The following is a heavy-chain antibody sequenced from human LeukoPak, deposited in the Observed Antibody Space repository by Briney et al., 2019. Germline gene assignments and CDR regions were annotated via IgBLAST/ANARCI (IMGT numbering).Heavy chain of an antibody. V-gene: IGHV3-30*02. CDR2: IRYDGSNK. Sequence: GGSLRLSCAASGFIFTNYGMHWVRQAPGKGLEWVAFIRYDGSNKYYADSVKGRFTISRDNSKNTLYLQMNSLRPEDTAIYYCAEPCDWNDMYGMDVWGQGTTVTISS. CDR1: GFIFTNYG. J-gene: IGHJ6*02. D-gene: IGHD1-1*01. CDR3: AEPCDWNDMYGMDV.